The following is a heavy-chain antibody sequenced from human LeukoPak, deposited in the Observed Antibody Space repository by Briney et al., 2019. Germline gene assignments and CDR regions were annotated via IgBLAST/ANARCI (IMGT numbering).Heavy chain of an antibody. CDR1: GFSFSAFE. Sequence: PGGSLRLSCAASGFSFSAFEMNWVRQAPGKGLEWISHISTGGRTIYYADSVKGRFTISRDNAKNSLYLQMNSLRGEDTGVYYCPRGSGYVLDYWTQGPLVTVSS. CDR2: ISTGGRTI. CDR3: PRGSGYVLDY. D-gene: IGHD2-15*01. V-gene: IGHV3-48*03. J-gene: IGHJ4*02.